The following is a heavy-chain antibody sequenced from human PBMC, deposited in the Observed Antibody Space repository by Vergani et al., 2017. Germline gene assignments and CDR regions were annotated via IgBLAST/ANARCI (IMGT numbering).Heavy chain of an antibody. CDR3: ARGRATYSYGYGAPFDY. D-gene: IGHD5-18*01. V-gene: IGHV4-34*01. CDR2: INHSGST. J-gene: IGHJ4*02. CDR1: GFTFSGYY. Sequence: QVQLVESGGGLVKPGGSLRLSCAASGFTFSGYYWSWIRQPPGKGLEWIGEINHSGSTNYNPSLKSRVTISVDTSKNQFSLKLSSVTAADTAVYYCARGRATYSYGYGAPFDYWGQGTLVTVSS.